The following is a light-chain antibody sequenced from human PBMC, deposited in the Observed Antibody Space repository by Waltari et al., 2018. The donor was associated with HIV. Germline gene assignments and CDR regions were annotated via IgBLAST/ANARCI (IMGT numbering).Light chain of an antibody. V-gene: IGKV1-5*03. CDR3: QQYDNYSYT. J-gene: IGKJ2*01. Sequence: DIQMTQSPSTLSASVGDRVTITCRTSQSISSWLDWYQQKPGKAPKLLIYKASSLESGVPSRFSGSGSGTEFTLTISSLQPDDFATYYCQQYDNYSYTFGQGTKLEIK. CDR2: KAS. CDR1: QSISSW.